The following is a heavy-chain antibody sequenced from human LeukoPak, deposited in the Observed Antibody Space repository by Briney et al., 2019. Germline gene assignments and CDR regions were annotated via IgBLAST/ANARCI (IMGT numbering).Heavy chain of an antibody. V-gene: IGHV1-2*02. D-gene: IGHD4-17*01. J-gene: IGHJ5*02. CDR1: GYTFTGHY. Sequence: GASVKVSCKASGYTFTGHYMHWVRQAPGQGLEWMGWINPNSGGTNYAQKFQGRVTMTRDTSISTAYMELSRLRSDDTAVYYCARDFDYGDYVRGFNWFDPWGQGTLVTVSS. CDR3: ARDFDYGDYVRGFNWFDP. CDR2: INPNSGGT.